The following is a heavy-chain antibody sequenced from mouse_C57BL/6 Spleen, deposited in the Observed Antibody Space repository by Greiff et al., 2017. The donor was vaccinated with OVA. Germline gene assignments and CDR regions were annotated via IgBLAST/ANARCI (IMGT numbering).Heavy chain of an antibody. CDR1: GFNIKDDY. D-gene: IGHD2-3*01. V-gene: IGHV14-4*01. J-gene: IGHJ2*01. CDR3: TTRDGYYVGFDY. Sequence: EVQLVESGAELVRPGASVKLSCTASGFNIKDDYMHWVKQRPEQGLEWIGWIDPENGDTEYASKFQGKATITADTSSNTAYLQLSSLTSEDTTVYYCTTRDGYYVGFDYWGQGTTLTVSS. CDR2: IDPENGDT.